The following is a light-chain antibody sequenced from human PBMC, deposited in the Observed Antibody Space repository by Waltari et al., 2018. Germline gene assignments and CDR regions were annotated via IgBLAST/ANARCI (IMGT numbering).Light chain of an antibody. CDR1: GSDVGGYNS. J-gene: IGLJ1*01. V-gene: IGLV2-14*03. CDR2: DVN. Sequence: QSALAQPASVSGSPGQSVTISCTGTGSDVGGYNSVSWYQQHPGKVPKVIIYDVNVRPSGISSRFSGSKSGNTASLTISGLQAEDEADYYCGSYSGTTTYVFGTGTYVTVL. CDR3: GSYSGTTTYV.